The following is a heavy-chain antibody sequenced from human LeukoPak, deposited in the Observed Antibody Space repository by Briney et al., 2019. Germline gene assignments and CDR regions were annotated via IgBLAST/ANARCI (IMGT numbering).Heavy chain of an antibody. CDR1: GFTFSTYG. D-gene: IGHD6-19*01. Sequence: GGSLRLSCAASGFTFSTYGMNWVRQAPGKGLEWVSYIITGSRTIYYADSVKGRFTISRDNAKNSLYLQMNSLRAEDTAVYYCARDLLAVAGTAHFDYWGQGTLVTVSS. J-gene: IGHJ4*02. V-gene: IGHV3-48*01. CDR2: IITGSRTI. CDR3: ARDLLAVAGTAHFDY.